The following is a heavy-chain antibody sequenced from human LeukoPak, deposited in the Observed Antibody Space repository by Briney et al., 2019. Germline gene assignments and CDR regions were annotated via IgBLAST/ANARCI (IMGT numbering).Heavy chain of an antibody. J-gene: IGHJ4*02. V-gene: IGHV3-7*01. CDR3: LREETIVVIREPPP. Sequence: GGSLRLSCEASGFTFSNYWMSWVRQAPGKGLEWVANINQYGNDKYYVDSVKGRFTISRGNAKNSLDLQMNSLRVEDTAIYYCLREETIVVIREPPPRGQGTLVTVSS. D-gene: IGHD3-22*01. CDR2: INQYGNDK. CDR1: GFTFSNYW.